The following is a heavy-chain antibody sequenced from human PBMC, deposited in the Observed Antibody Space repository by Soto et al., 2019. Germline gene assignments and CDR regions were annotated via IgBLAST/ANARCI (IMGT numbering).Heavy chain of an antibody. CDR2: IRSKANSYAT. D-gene: IGHD6-6*01. V-gene: IGHV3-73*01. CDR3: TRAVPSSSSEYYYYYMAV. J-gene: IGHJ6*03. CDR1: GFTFSGSA. Sequence: PGGSLRLSCAASGFTFSGSAMHWVRQASGKGLEWVGRIRSKANSYATAYAASVKGRFTTSRDDSKNTAYLQMNSLKTEDTAVYYCTRAVPSSSSEYYYYYMAVWGKGTTVTVSS.